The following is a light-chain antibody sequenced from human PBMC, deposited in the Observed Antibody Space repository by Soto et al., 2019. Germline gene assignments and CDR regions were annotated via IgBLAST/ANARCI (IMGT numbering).Light chain of an antibody. CDR1: QTVVHSDGIAY. Sequence: VGMTQTPLSMRVPDGQRGSNYRCTYQTVVHSDGIAYFSWFQQRPGRSPRRLIYKVSNRDSGVPARFSGSGSGTDFALKISRVEAEDVGVYYCMQGTHWPITLGQGTRLVIK. CDR2: KVS. J-gene: IGKJ5*01. CDR3: MQGTHWPIT. V-gene: IGKV2-30*02.